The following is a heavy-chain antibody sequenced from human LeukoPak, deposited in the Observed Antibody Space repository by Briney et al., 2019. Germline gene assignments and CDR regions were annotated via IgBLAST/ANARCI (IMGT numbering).Heavy chain of an antibody. CDR2: IYPGDSDT. J-gene: IGHJ4*02. Sequence: GELLKFCCKGSGSSITSYWICGVRAMPGRRLEWMGIIYPGDSDTSYNPCFQGKGTSSADKSISTAYLQWSSLKASDTAMYYCARPGSGYSSGWAFDYWGQGTLVTVSS. CDR1: GSSITSYW. D-gene: IGHD6-19*01. CDR3: ARPGSGYSSGWAFDY. V-gene: IGHV5-51*01.